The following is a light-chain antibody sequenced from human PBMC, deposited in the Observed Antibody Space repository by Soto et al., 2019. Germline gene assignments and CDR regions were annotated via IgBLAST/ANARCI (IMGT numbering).Light chain of an antibody. CDR1: SSDVGYYNY. CDR2: DVN. V-gene: IGLV2-14*01. CDR3: SSYTSSSTDV. Sequence: QSALTQPASVSGSPGQSIAISCTGTSSDVGYYNYVSWYQQHPGKAPKVMIYDVNNRPSGVSDRFSGSKSGNTASLTISGLQAEDEADYYCSSYTSSSTDVFGTVTKLTVL. J-gene: IGLJ1*01.